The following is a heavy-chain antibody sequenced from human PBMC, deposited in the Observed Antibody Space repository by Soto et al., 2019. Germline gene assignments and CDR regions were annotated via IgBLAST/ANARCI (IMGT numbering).Heavy chain of an antibody. CDR1: GCTFSSYA. J-gene: IGHJ3*02. V-gene: IGHV1-69*13. Sequence: ASVKVSCKASGCTFSSYAISWVRQAPGQGLEWMGGIIPIFGTANYAQKFQGRVTITADESTSTAYMELSSLRSEDTAVYYCARETAKGDYDFWSGYRANAFDIWGQGTMVTVSS. D-gene: IGHD3-3*01. CDR2: IIPIFGTA. CDR3: ARETAKGDYDFWSGYRANAFDI.